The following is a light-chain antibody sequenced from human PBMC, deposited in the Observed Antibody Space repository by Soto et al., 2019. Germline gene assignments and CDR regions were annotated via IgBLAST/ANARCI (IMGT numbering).Light chain of an antibody. CDR1: QILLHSNGYNY. Sequence: DIVITQSPLSLPVTPVDPASISCRSSQILLHSNGYNYLDWYLQKPGQSPQLLIYLGSNRASGVPDRFSGSGSGTDFTLKISRVEAEDVGVYYCMQALQTPWTFGQGTKVDIK. CDR3: MQALQTPWT. V-gene: IGKV2-28*01. CDR2: LGS. J-gene: IGKJ1*01.